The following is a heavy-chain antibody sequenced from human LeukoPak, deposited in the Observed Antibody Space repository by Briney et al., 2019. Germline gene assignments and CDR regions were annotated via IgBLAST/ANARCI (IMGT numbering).Heavy chain of an antibody. CDR1: GFTFSSYG. V-gene: IGHV3-30*02. Sequence: PGGSLRLSCAASGFTFSSYGTHWVRQAPGKGLEWVAFIRYDGSNKYYADSVKGRFTISRDNSKNTLYLQMNSLRAEDTAVYYCAKGPPYSGSYYYYYMDVWGKGTTVTVSS. CDR2: IRYDGSNK. D-gene: IGHD1-26*01. J-gene: IGHJ6*03. CDR3: AKGPPYSGSYYYYYMDV.